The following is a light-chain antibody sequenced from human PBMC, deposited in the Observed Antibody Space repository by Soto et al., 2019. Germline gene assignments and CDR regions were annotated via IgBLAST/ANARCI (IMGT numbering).Light chain of an antibody. Sequence: EIVLTQSPGTLSLSPGERATLSCRASQSVSSSYLAWYQQKPGQAPRLRIYGASSRATGIPGRFSGSGSGTDFPLTISRLEPEDFAVYYCQQYGSSPDTFGEGTKLEIK. CDR2: GAS. CDR3: QQYGSSPDT. J-gene: IGKJ2*01. V-gene: IGKV3-20*01. CDR1: QSVSSSY.